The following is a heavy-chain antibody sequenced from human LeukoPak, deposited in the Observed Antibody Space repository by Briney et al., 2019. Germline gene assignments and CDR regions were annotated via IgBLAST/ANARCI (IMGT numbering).Heavy chain of an antibody. D-gene: IGHD3/OR15-3a*01. V-gene: IGHV1-18*01. CDR3: VRDLGVDTSMIFFDF. J-gene: IGHJ4*02. CDR2: ISAYNGNT. Sequence: ASVKVSCKASGYSFTSFGISWVRQAPGQGLEWMGWISAYNGNTRSAQKFQGRVTMTTDTSTSTAYMELRSLRFDDTAVLYCVRDLGVDTSMIFFDFWGQGTLVTVSS. CDR1: GYSFTSFG.